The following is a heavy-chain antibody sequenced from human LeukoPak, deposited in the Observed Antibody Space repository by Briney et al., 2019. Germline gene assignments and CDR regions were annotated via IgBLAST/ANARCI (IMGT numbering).Heavy chain of an antibody. CDR3: AKDTTIFGVVIIPFDY. J-gene: IGHJ4*02. Sequence: GGSLRLSCAASGFTFSSYAMSWVRQAPGKGLEWVSAISGSGGSTYYADSVKGRFTISRDNSKNTLYLQMNSLRAEDTAVYYCAKDTTIFGVVIIPFDYWGQGTLVTVSS. CDR1: GFTFSSYA. CDR2: ISGSGGST. D-gene: IGHD3-3*01. V-gene: IGHV3-23*01.